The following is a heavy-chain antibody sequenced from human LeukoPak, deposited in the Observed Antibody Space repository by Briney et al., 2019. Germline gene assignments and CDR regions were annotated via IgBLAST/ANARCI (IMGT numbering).Heavy chain of an antibody. J-gene: IGHJ4*02. D-gene: IGHD5-18*01. CDR2: IIPILGIA. V-gene: IGHV1-69*04. CDR3: ARGTGYSYGYEY. CDR1: GGTFSSYA. Sequence: GASVKVSCKASGGTFSSYAISWVRQAPGQGLEWMGRIIPILGIANYAQKFQGRVTITADKSTSTAYMELSSLRSEDTAVYYCARGTGYSYGYEYWGQGTLATVSS.